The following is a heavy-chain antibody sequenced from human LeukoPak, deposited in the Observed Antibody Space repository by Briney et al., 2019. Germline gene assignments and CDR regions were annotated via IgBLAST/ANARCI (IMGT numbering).Heavy chain of an antibody. Sequence: SETLSLTCTVSGGSPSSHYWSWIRQPPGKGLEWIGYIYYTGSTKYNPSLSGRVAISVDTSKNQFSLKLTSVTAADTALYYCARGYNSGSYCGPYYFDYWGQGTLVTVSS. CDR3: ARGYNSGSYCGPYYFDY. CDR2: IYYTGST. CDR1: GGSPSSHY. D-gene: IGHD1-26*01. V-gene: IGHV4-59*11. J-gene: IGHJ4*02.